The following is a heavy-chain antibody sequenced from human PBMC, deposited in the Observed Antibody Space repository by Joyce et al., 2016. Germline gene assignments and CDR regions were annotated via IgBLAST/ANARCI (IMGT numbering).Heavy chain of an antibody. CDR1: GFTFSSYA. CDR3: VKEEDIVVVPAASSY. V-gene: IGHV3-23*01. Sequence: EVQLLESGGGLVQPGGSVRRSCAAAGFTFSSYAMTWVRQAPGKGLEWVSGMSGSGDSTYDADAGKGRFTISRDNSKNTLYLQMNSLRAEDTAVYYCVKEEDIVVVPAASSYWGQGTLVTVSS. D-gene: IGHD2-2*01. J-gene: IGHJ4*02. CDR2: MSGSGDST.